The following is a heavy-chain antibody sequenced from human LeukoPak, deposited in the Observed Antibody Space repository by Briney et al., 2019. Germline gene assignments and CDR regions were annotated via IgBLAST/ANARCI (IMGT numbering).Heavy chain of an antibody. D-gene: IGHD2-2*01. CDR1: GDSVSSSSAA. Sequence: SQTLSLTCAISGDSVSSSSAAWNWIRQSPSRGLEWLGRTYYRSKWYNDYAVSAKSRITINPDTSKNQFSLQLNSVTPEDTAVYYCARTPGKVVVPAEWGQGTLVTVSS. J-gene: IGHJ4*02. CDR3: ARTPGKVVVPAE. V-gene: IGHV6-1*01. CDR2: TYYRSKWYN.